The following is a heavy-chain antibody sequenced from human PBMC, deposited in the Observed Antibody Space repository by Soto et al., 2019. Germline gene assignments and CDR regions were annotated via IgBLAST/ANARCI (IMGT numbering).Heavy chain of an antibody. CDR2: VKDGGHT. V-gene: IGHV4-34*01. Sequence: QVQLQQWGAGLLKPSETLSLNCAVTGGSLSGYYWSWIRQPPGKGLEWIGEVKDGGHTNYSPSLTGRVPISSDTASTQFPLRLNSVTAADTGVYYCARGQEGVVATHWDQGSLVTVSS. CDR3: ARGQEGVVATH. CDR1: GGSLSGYY. J-gene: IGHJ4*02. D-gene: IGHD5-12*01.